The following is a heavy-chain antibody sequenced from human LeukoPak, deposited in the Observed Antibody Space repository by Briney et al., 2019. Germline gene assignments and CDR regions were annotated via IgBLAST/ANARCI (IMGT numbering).Heavy chain of an antibody. D-gene: IGHD2-15*01. V-gene: IGHV3-64*01. CDR3: ARGYCSGGSCRWRYFDY. Sequence: GGSLRLSCAASGFTFDDYGMSWVRQAPGKGLEWVSAISSNGGNTYYANSVKGRFTISRDNSKNTLYLQMGSLRAEDMAVYYCARGYCSGGSCRWRYFDYWGQGTLVTVSS. CDR1: GFTFDDYG. J-gene: IGHJ4*02. CDR2: ISSNGGNT.